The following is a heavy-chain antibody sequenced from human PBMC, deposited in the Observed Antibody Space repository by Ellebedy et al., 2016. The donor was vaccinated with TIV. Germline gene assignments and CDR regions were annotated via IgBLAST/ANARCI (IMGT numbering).Heavy chain of an antibody. D-gene: IGHD1-26*01. CDR2: IYYSCRT. CDR3: AGGTRGELNDY. CDR1: XCSIISYY. Sequence: MPSETLSLTCTVSXCSIISYYWXXIRQPPGKGLEWIGYIYYSCRTNYNLSLKSRVTISVDTSKNQFSLKLSSVTAADTAVYYCAGGTRGELNDYWGQGTLVTVSS. J-gene: IGHJ4*02. V-gene: IGHV4-59*01.